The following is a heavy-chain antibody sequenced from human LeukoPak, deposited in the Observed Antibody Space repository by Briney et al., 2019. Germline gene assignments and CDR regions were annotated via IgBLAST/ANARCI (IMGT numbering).Heavy chain of an antibody. CDR1: GGSISSYY. Sequence: PSETLSLTCTVSGGSISSYYWSWIRQPPGKGLEWIGYIYYSGSTNYNPSLKSRVTISVDTSKNQFSLKLSSVTAADTAVYYCARYGISGWYGGTFDYWGQGTLVTVSS. CDR3: ARYGISGWYGGTFDY. V-gene: IGHV4-59*08. CDR2: IYYSGST. D-gene: IGHD6-19*01. J-gene: IGHJ4*02.